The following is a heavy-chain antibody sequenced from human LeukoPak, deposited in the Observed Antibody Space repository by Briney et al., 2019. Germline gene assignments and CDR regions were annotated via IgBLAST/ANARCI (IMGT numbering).Heavy chain of an antibody. CDR3: ARYRGYSFPLNWYFDL. Sequence: SVKVSCKASGGTFSSYAISWVRQAPGQGLEWMGGIIPIFGTATYAQKFQGRVTITADESTSTAYMELSSLRSEDTAVYYCARYRGYSFPLNWYFDLWGRGTLVTVSS. CDR2: IIPIFGTA. J-gene: IGHJ2*01. D-gene: IGHD5-18*01. V-gene: IGHV1-69*01. CDR1: GGTFSSYA.